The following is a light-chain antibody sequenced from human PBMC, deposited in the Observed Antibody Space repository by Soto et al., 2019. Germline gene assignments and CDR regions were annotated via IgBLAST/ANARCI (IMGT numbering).Light chain of an antibody. Sequence: QSVLTQPPSVSGAPGQSVTISCSGSSSNIGAGYDVNWYRQLPGTAPKLLIYGNSDRPSGVPDRFSGSKSGTSASLAITGRQADDEADYFCQSYDRSLRTYVFGTGTKVTVL. CDR2: GNS. CDR1: SSNIGAGYD. V-gene: IGLV1-40*01. CDR3: QSYDRSLRTYV. J-gene: IGLJ1*01.